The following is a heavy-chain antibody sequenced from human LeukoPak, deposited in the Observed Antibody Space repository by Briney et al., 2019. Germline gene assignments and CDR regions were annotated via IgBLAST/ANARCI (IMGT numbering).Heavy chain of an antibody. CDR3: ARDVEVCRIGACYWTTFDC. CDR1: GFTFNNYW. Sequence: GGSLRLSCAASGFTFNNYWFSWVRQSPGKGLEWVANINQDEGHKYSVDSVEGRFTISRDNARNSLYLQMNGLRAEDTAVYYCARDVEVCRIGACYWTTFDCWGQGTLVTVSS. D-gene: IGHD2-21*02. CDR2: INQDEGHK. J-gene: IGHJ4*02. V-gene: IGHV3-7*01.